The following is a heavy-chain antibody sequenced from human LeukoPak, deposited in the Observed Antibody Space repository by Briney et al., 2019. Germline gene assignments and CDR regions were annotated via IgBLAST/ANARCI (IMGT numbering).Heavy chain of an antibody. D-gene: IGHD6-6*01. CDR1: GYTFTGYY. V-gene: IGHV1-2*02. J-gene: IGHJ3*02. Sequence: ASVKVSFKASGYTFTGYYMHWVRQAPGQGLEWMGWINPNRGGTNYAQKFQGRVTMTRDTSISTAYMELSRLRSDDTAVYYCARLYSSSPYDAFDIWGQGTMVTVSS. CDR2: INPNRGGT. CDR3: ARLYSSSPYDAFDI.